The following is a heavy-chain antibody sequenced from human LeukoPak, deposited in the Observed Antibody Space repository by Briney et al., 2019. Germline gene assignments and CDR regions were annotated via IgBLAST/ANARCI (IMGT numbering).Heavy chain of an antibody. J-gene: IGHJ4*02. CDR3: ARDYDSYDILTGYFDY. D-gene: IGHD3-9*01. CDR2: IKEGGSKK. V-gene: IGHV3-7*01. Sequence: GGSLRLSCAASGFTFSSHWMTWVRQAPGKGREWVANIKEGGSKKNYVDSVKGRFTISRDNSKNTLYLQMNSLRAEDTAVYDCARDYDSYDILTGYFDYWGQGTLVTVSS. CDR1: GFTFSSHW.